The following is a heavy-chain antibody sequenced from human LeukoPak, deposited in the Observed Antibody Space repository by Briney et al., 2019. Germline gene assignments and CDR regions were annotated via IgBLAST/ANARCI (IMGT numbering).Heavy chain of an antibody. Sequence: GGSLRLSCAASGFTFSTYSMNWVRQAPGKGLEWVSYISSSSSTIYYADSVWGRFTISRDNSKNTLYLQMNSLRDEDTAVYYCAKWGGYGYGIDFWGQGTLVTVSS. V-gene: IGHV3-48*02. CDR1: GFTFSTYS. CDR2: ISSSSSTI. CDR3: AKWGGYGYGIDF. J-gene: IGHJ4*02. D-gene: IGHD5-18*01.